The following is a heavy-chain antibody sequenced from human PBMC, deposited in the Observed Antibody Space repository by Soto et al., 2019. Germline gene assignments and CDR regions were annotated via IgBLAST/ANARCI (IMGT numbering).Heavy chain of an antibody. D-gene: IGHD3-9*01. CDR1: GFTFSSYA. CDR3: AAGRDLRYFAIDVFDF. CDR2: ISGSGGRT. Sequence: EVQLLESGGGLVQIGGSLRLSCAASGFTFSSYAMGWVRQAPGKGLEWVSAISGSGGRTYYADSVKGRFTISRDKSRNTLYLQMNSLRAEDTAVYYCAAGRDLRYFAIDVFDFWGQGTMVTVSS. J-gene: IGHJ3*01. V-gene: IGHV3-23*01.